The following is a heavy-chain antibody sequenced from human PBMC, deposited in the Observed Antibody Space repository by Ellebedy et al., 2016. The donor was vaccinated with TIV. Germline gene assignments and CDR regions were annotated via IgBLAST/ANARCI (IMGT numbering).Heavy chain of an antibody. V-gene: IGHV4-59*13. CDR3: ARSCSPSCWECLEY. CDR1: GGCFNSYY. D-gene: IGHD2-2*01. Sequence: SETLSLXXTVSGGCFNSYYWTWIRQPPGKGLEWVGHLTHTGRINYNPSLQSRVAISLDSSKTQFSLELNSVTAADTAVYFCARSCSPSCWECLEYWGQGVLVTVSS. J-gene: IGHJ4*02. CDR2: LTHTGRI.